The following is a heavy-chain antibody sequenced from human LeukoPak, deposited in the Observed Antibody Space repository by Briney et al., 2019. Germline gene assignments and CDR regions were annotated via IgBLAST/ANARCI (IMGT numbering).Heavy chain of an antibody. CDR3: AREEGSSGYGY. D-gene: IGHD6-19*01. CDR1: GGSIANYY. J-gene: IGHJ4*02. CDR2: IRDSGIT. V-gene: IGHV4-59*01. Sequence: SETLSLTCTVSGGSIANYYWSWIRQSPGKGLEWIGYIRDSGITNYDPSLKSRVTISMDVSKSQFSLKVRSVTAADTAVYYCAREEGSSGYGYWGQGTLVTVSS.